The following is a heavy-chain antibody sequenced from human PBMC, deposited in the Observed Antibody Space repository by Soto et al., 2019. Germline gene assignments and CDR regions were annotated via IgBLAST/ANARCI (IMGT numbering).Heavy chain of an antibody. V-gene: IGHV3-23*01. CDR3: AKPHYNIVVVPAASGWAFDI. J-gene: IGHJ3*02. D-gene: IGHD2-2*01. CDR2: ISGSGGST. CDR1: GFSFSSYA. Sequence: XVCLRLSCAACGFSFSSYAMSWFRQAPGKGLEWVSAISGSGGSTYYADSVKGRSTISRDNSKNTRYLQMNSLRAEDTAVYYCAKPHYNIVVVPAASGWAFDICGQGTMVTVSS.